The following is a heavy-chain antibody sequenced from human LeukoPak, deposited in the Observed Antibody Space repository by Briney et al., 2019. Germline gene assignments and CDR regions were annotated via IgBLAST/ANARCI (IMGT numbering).Heavy chain of an antibody. CDR1: GYTLTELS. CDR2: FDPEDGET. J-gene: IGHJ6*02. Sequence: ASVKVSCKVSGYTLTELSMHWVRQAPGKGLEWMGGFDPEDGETIYAQKFQGRVTMTEDTSTDTAYMELSSLRSEDTAVYYCARDRVRGVTLYYYYGMDVWGQGTTVTVSS. D-gene: IGHD3-10*01. CDR3: ARDRVRGVTLYYYYGMDV. V-gene: IGHV1-24*01.